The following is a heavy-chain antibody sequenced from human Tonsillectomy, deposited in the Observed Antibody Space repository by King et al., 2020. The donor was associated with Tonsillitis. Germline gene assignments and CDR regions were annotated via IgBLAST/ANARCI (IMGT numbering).Heavy chain of an antibody. V-gene: IGHV3-9*01. D-gene: IGHD3-10*01. Sequence: DGQLVQSGGGLVQPGRSLRLSCAASGFTFDDYAMHWVRQAPGKGLEWVSGISWNSGSIAYADSVKGRFTISRDNAKNSLYLQMNSLRAEDTALYYCAKATTLGGVRGVLFDYWGQGTLVTVSS. CDR3: AKATTLGGVRGVLFDY. CDR1: GFTFDDYA. J-gene: IGHJ4*02. CDR2: ISWNSGSI.